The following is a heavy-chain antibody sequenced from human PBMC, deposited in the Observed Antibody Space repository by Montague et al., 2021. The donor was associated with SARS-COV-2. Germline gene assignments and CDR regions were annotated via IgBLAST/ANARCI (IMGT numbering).Heavy chain of an antibody. D-gene: IGHD4-17*01. Sequence: SETLSLTCTVSVGSISNYYWTWIRQPPGKGLEWIGYIYDSGSANYNPSLKSRSTISVDTSNNQFSLRLSSVTAADTAVYYCARGRTVTTFYYYYYGMDVWGQGTTVTVSS. CDR2: IYDSGSA. CDR3: ARGRTVTTFYYYYYGMDV. J-gene: IGHJ6*02. V-gene: IGHV4-59*12. CDR1: VGSISNYY.